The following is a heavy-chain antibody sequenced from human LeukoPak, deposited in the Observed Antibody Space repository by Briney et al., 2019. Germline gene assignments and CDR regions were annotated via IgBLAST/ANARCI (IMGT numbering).Heavy chain of an antibody. D-gene: IGHD6-19*01. V-gene: IGHV4-59*01. CDR1: GGSISSYY. CDR2: IYYSGST. Sequence: SETLSLTCTVSGGSISSYYWSWIRQPPGKGLEWIGYIYYSGSTNYNPSLKSRVTLSVDTSKNQFSLKLSSVTAADTAVYYCARGWRVAGQTYYYYYYGMDVWGQGTTVTVSS. CDR3: ARGWRVAGQTYYYYYYGMDV. J-gene: IGHJ6*02.